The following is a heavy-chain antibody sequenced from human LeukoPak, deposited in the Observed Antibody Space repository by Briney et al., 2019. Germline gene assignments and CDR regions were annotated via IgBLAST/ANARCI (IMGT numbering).Heavy chain of an antibody. CDR2: IYYSGST. V-gene: IGHV4-39*01. J-gene: IGHJ5*02. CDR1: GGSISSSSYY. Sequence: SETLSLTCTVSGGSISSSSYYWGWIRQPPGKGLEWIGSIYYSGSTYYNPSLKRRVTISVDTSKNQFSLKLSSVTAADTAVYYCTPQTADYDFWSGYYTRGSRRWFDPWGQGTLVTVSS. D-gene: IGHD3-3*01. CDR3: TPQTADYDFWSGYYTRGSRRWFDP.